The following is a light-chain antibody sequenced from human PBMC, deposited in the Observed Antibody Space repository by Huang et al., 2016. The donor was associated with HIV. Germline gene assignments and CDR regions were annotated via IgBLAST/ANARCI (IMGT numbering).Light chain of an antibody. CDR2: EVS. Sequence: DVVLTQTPLSLPVTPGQPASISCKSSQSLLHSNGKTFLYWYLQKAGQAPQLLIYEVSGRCSGVPERFSGSGSGTECTLRISRVEAEDIGGYYCMQGVHLPITFGQGTRLEMK. CDR3: MQGVHLPIT. V-gene: IGKV2-29*02. J-gene: IGKJ5*01. CDR1: QSLLHSNGKTF.